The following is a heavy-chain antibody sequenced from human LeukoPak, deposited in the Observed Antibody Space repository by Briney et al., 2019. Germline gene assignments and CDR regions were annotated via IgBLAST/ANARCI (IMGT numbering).Heavy chain of an antibody. Sequence: SETLSLTCAVYGGSFSGYYWSWIRQPPGKGLEWIGEINHSGSTNYNPSLKSRVTISVDTSKNQFSLKLSSVTAADTAVYYCARASLGATLDYWGQGTLVTVPS. D-gene: IGHD1-26*01. CDR1: GGSFSGYY. CDR2: INHSGST. CDR3: ARASLGATLDY. J-gene: IGHJ4*02. V-gene: IGHV4-34*01.